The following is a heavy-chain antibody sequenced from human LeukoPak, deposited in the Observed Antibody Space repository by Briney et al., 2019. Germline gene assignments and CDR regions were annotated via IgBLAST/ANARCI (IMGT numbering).Heavy chain of an antibody. D-gene: IGHD2-2*02. J-gene: IGHJ4*02. Sequence: PGRSLRLSCAASGFTFDDYAVHWVRQAPGKGLEWVSGINWNSGSIDYADSVKGRFTVARDNAKNTLYLEMNRLRAEDTAVYYCARDNTYMFDYWGQGTQVTVSS. CDR1: GFTFDDYA. CDR2: INWNSGSI. V-gene: IGHV3-9*01. CDR3: ARDNTYMFDY.